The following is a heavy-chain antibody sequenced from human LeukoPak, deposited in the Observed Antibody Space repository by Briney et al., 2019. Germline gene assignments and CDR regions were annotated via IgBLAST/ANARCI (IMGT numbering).Heavy chain of an antibody. CDR2: IYTGGST. Sequence: GVSLRLSCAASGFTVNSNYMSWVRQAPGKGLEWVSLIYTGGSTYYADSVKGRFTISRDNSKNTLYLQMNSLGPEDTAVYYCARGFGKVAANVFGGYTMDVWGQGTTVTVSS. J-gene: IGHJ6*02. CDR3: ARGFGKVAANVFGGYTMDV. V-gene: IGHV3-66*02. D-gene: IGHD6-6*01. CDR1: GFTVNSNY.